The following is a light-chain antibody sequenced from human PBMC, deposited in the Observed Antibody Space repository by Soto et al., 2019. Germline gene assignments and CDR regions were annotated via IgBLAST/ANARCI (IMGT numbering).Light chain of an antibody. CDR1: QSVSRY. CDR2: GAS. Sequence: IVLTPSPGTLSLSPVERATLSGMASQSVSRYLAWYQQKPGQAPRLVIYGASSRATGIPDRFSGSGSGTDFTLTLSRLEPEDFAVYYCQQYGSSPGTFGQGTKV. J-gene: IGKJ1*01. CDR3: QQYGSSPGT. V-gene: IGKV3-20*01.